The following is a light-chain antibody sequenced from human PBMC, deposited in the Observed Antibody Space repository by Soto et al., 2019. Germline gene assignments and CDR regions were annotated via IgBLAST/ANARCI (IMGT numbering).Light chain of an antibody. J-gene: IGKJ5*01. CDR1: QSLLHITGETF. V-gene: IGKV2D-29*02. CDR3: MQSTQLPPT. Sequence: DVVMTQTPLSLSVAPGQPASISCKSSQSLLHITGETFLFWYLQKPGQSPQLLIYEVSTRVSGGPDRFSGSGSGTDFTLENSRVETDDVGIYYCMQSTQLPPTFGQGTRLGIE. CDR2: EVS.